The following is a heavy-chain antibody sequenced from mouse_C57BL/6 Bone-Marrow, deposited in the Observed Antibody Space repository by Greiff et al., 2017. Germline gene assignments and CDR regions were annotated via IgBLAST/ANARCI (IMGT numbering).Heavy chain of an antibody. V-gene: IGHV5-9*01. CDR1: GFTFSSYT. Sequence: EVQLQESGGGLVKPGGSLKLSCAASGFTFSSYTMSWVRQTPEQRLQWVAAISGGGGNTYYPDSVKGRFTISRDNDKNLLYLQMSRLRSEDTALYDCSRQVTTVLATKYFDVWGTGTTVTVSS. J-gene: IGHJ1*03. CDR2: ISGGGGNT. CDR3: SRQVTTVLATKYFDV. D-gene: IGHD1-1*01.